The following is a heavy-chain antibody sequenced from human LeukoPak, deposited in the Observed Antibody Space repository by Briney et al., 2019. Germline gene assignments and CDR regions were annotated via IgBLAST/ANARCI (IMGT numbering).Heavy chain of an antibody. CDR3: ARPDDSESFYRANHY. CDR1: GFIFNSYP. V-gene: IGHV3-30*04. J-gene: IGHJ4*02. Sequence: GGSLRLSCAASGFIFNSYPMHWVRQAPGKGLEGVAVISNDGNNKYYADSVKGRFTISRDNSNNTLSLQMNGLRVEDTAVYYCARPDDSESFYRANHYWGRGTLVTVS. D-gene: IGHD3-10*01. CDR2: ISNDGNNK.